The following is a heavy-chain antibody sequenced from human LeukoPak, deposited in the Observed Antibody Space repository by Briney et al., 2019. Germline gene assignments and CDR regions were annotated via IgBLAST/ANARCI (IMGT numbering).Heavy chain of an antibody. CDR1: SDSIRSNNW. J-gene: IGHJ4*02. CDR2: IYHSGIT. D-gene: IGHD6-19*01. Sequence: SETLSLTCAVSSDSIRSNNWWNWVRQPPGKGLEWIGEIYHSGITEYNPTLRSRVTISVDKSKNQFSLKLNSVTAADTAVYYCAREYESSGWYSKGSFDYWGQGTLVTVSS. CDR3: AREYESSGWYSKGSFDY. V-gene: IGHV4-4*02.